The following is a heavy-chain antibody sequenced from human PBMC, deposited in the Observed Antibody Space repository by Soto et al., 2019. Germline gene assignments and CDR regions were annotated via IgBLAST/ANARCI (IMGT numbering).Heavy chain of an antibody. D-gene: IGHD2-21*01. CDR3: ARHLNGLGDYDY. CDR1: GGSISSYY. CDR2: IYYGGST. Sequence: SETLSLTCTVSGGSISSYYWSWIRQPPGKGLEWIGYIYYGGSTNYNPSLKSRVTISVDTSKNQFSLKLSSVTAADTAVYYCARHLNGLGDYDYWGQGTLVTVSS. J-gene: IGHJ4*02. V-gene: IGHV4-59*08.